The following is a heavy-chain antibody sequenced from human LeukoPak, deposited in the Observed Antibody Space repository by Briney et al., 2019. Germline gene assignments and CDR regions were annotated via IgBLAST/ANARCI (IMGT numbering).Heavy chain of an antibody. D-gene: IGHD3-3*01. CDR2: ISGGGGST. Sequence: GGSLRLSCAASGFTFSSYAMSWVRQAPGKGLEWVSAISGGGGSTYYADSVKGRFTISRDNSKNTLYLQMNSLRAEDTAVYYCAKCTIFGVVTIPDWFDPWGQGTLVTVSS. CDR1: GFTFSSYA. V-gene: IGHV3-23*01. CDR3: AKCTIFGVVTIPDWFDP. J-gene: IGHJ5*02.